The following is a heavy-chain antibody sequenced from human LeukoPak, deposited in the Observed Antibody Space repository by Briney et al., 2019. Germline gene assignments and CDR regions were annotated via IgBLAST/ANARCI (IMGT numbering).Heavy chain of an antibody. V-gene: IGHV4-34*01. CDR2: INHSGST. J-gene: IGHJ4*02. CDR3: ARGASYDSSGYYGWGFDY. CDR1: GGSFSGYY. D-gene: IGHD3-22*01. Sequence: SETLSLTCAVYGGSFSGYYWSWIRQPPGKGLEWIGEINHSGSTNYNPSLKSRVTISVDTSKNQFSLKLSSVTAADTAVYYCARGASYDSSGYYGWGFDYWGQGTLVTVSS.